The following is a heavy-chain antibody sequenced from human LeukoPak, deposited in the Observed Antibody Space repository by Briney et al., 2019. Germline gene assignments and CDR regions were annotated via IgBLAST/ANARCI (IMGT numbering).Heavy chain of an antibody. V-gene: IGHV1-2*02. CDR3: ARVGTMSPNHHEDDAFDI. J-gene: IGHJ3*02. Sequence: ASVKVSCKASGYTFTGYYMHWVRQAPGQGLEWMGWINPNSGGTNSAQKFQGRVTMTRDTSISTAYMDLSRLRSDDTAVYYCARVGTMSPNHHEDDAFDIWGQGTMVTVSS. CDR2: INPNSGGT. D-gene: IGHD3-22*01. CDR1: GYTFTGYY.